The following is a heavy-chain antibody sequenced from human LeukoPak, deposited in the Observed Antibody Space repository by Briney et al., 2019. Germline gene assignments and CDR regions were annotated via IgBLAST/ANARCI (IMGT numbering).Heavy chain of an antibody. CDR3: ARIAAAGKPGRYYYYMDV. V-gene: IGHV4-4*09. CDR2: IYTSGST. Sequence: SETLSLTCTVSGGSISSYYWSWIRQPPGKGLEWIGYIYTSGSTNYNPSLKSRVTISVDTSKNQFSLKLSSVTAAGTAVYYCARIAAAGKPGRYYYYMDVWGKGTTVTVSS. D-gene: IGHD6-13*01. J-gene: IGHJ6*03. CDR1: GGSISSYY.